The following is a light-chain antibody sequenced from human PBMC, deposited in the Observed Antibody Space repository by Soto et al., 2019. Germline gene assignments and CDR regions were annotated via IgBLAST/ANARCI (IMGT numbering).Light chain of an antibody. V-gene: IGKV1D-12*01. CDR3: QQTNTFPST. CDR1: QGIGSW. J-gene: IGKJ5*01. Sequence: DIQMTQSPSSVSASVGDRVTITCRASQGIGSWLAWYQHKPGKAPKLLIYAASNLQGGVPSRFSGSGSGTDFALTINSLQPEDFATYYCQQTNTFPSTFGQWTRLEIK. CDR2: AAS.